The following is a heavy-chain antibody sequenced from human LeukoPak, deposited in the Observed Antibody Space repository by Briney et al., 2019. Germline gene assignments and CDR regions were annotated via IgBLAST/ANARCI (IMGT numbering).Heavy chain of an antibody. J-gene: IGHJ6*04. CDR2: INPSGGST. D-gene: IGHD2-2*01. Sequence: ASVTVSFTASGYTFTIYYMHWVRQAPGQGLEWMGIINPSGGSTSYAQKFQGRVTMTRDTSTSTVYMELSSLRSEDTAVYYCARDSTMTDGMDVWGKGTMVTVSS. V-gene: IGHV1-46*01. CDR1: GYTFTIYY. CDR3: ARDSTMTDGMDV.